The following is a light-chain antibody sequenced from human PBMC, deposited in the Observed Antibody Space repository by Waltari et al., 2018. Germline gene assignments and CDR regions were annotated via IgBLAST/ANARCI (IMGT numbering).Light chain of an antibody. V-gene: IGKV3-20*01. CDR1: LSVTRA. Sequence: EIVLTHSPGTMSLSPGESATLSCRTSLSVTRALAWYQQKPGQAPRLLIYGAANRATGIPDRFSGSGSGTDFSLTISSLEPEDFAVYYCQHYLRLPVTFGQGTKVEVK. CDR2: GAA. J-gene: IGKJ1*01. CDR3: QHYLRLPVT.